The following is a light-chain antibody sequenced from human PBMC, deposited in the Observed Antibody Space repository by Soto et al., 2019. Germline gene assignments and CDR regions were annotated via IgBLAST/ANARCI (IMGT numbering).Light chain of an antibody. CDR1: QDISSH. CDR2: AAS. J-gene: IGKJ1*01. CDR3: QQTYSDPPWT. Sequence: DIQMTQSPSSLSASVGDRVTITCRASQDISSHLNWYQQKRGKAPNLLIYAASSLQSGVPSRFSGSGSETDFTLTIRSLQPDDFATYFCQQTYSDPPWTFGQGTKVEIK. V-gene: IGKV1-39*01.